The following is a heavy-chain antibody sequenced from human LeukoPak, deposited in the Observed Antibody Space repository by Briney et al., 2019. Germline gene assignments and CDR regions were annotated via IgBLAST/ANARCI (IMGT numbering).Heavy chain of an antibody. D-gene: IGHD6-19*01. V-gene: IGHV1-18*01. CDR1: GYTFTSYG. CDR2: ISAYNGNT. J-gene: IGHJ4*02. CDR3: ARDLLWQWRGGLGWDY. Sequence: ASVKVSCKASGYTFTSYGISWVRQAPGQGLEWMGWISAYNGNTNYAQKLQGRVTMTTDTSTSTAYMELRSLRSDDTAVYYCARDLLWQWRGGLGWDYWGRGTPVTVSS.